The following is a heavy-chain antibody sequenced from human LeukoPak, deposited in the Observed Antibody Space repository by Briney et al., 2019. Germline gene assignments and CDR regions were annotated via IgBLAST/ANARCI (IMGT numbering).Heavy chain of an antibody. J-gene: IGHJ6*03. Sequence: GESLKISCKGSGYGFTSYWIGWVRQMPGRGLEWMGIIYPDDSDTRYSPSFEGQVIISVDKSISTAYLQWSSLKASDTATYYCARHGHCTNGVCYSNYNYYMDVWGKGTTVTVSS. V-gene: IGHV5-51*01. CDR2: IYPDDSDT. CDR3: ARHGHCTNGVCYSNYNYYMDV. D-gene: IGHD2-8*01. CDR1: GYGFTSYW.